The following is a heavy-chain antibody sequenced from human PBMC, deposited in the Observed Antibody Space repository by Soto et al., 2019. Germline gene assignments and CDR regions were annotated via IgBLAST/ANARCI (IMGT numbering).Heavy chain of an antibody. Sequence: PSETLSLTCTVSGCSISSYYWSWIRQPPGKGLEWIGYIYYSGSTNYNPSLKSRVTISVDTSKNQFSLKLSSVTAADTAVYYCARIDYGDLDYWGQGTLVTVSS. V-gene: IGHV4-59*12. CDR3: ARIDYGDLDY. J-gene: IGHJ4*02. CDR2: IYYSGST. D-gene: IGHD4-17*01. CDR1: GCSISSYY.